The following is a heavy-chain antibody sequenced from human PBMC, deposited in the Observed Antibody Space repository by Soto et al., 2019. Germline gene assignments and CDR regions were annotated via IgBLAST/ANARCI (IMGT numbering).Heavy chain of an antibody. D-gene: IGHD3-22*01. CDR3: AKDWDYDSSGDFDY. CDR2: ISWNSGSI. J-gene: IGHJ4*02. Sequence: EVQLVESGGGLVQPGRSLRLSCAASGFIFDDYAMHWVRQAPGKGLEWVSGISWNSGSIGYADSVKGRFTISRDNAKNSLYLQMNSLRAEDTALYYCAKDWDYDSSGDFDYWGLGTLVTVSS. V-gene: IGHV3-9*01. CDR1: GFIFDDYA.